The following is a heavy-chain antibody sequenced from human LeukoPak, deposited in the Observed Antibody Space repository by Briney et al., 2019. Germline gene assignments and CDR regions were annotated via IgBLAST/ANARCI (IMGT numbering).Heavy chain of an antibody. Sequence: SVKVSCKASGGTFSSYAISWVRQAPGQGLEWMGRIIPIFGTANYAQKFQGRVTITADKSTSTAYMELSSLRSEDTAVYYCARDPTSYSGSLSGYNWFDPWGQGTLVTVSS. D-gene: IGHD1-26*01. J-gene: IGHJ5*02. CDR3: ARDPTSYSGSLSGYNWFDP. V-gene: IGHV1-69*06. CDR1: GGTFSSYA. CDR2: IIPIFGTA.